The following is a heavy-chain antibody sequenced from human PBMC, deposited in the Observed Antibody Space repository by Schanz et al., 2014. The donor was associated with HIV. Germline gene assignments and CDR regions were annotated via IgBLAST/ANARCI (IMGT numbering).Heavy chain of an antibody. CDR1: GFIFNGYY. CDR3: AKRGQLLSRGWYYYYGMDV. Sequence: VQLVESGGGLVEPGGSLRLSCEASGFIFNGYYLTWIRQAPGKGLEWVSGISGSGGITYYADSVKGRFTISRDNSKNTLYLQMNSLRAEDTAVYFCAKRGQLLSRGWYYYYGMDVWGQGTTVTVSS. CDR2: ISGSGGIT. V-gene: IGHV3-23*04. J-gene: IGHJ6*02. D-gene: IGHD2-2*01.